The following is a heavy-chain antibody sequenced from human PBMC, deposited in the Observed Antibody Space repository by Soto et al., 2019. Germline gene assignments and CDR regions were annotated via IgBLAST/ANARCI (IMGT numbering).Heavy chain of an antibody. V-gene: IGHV1-18*04. J-gene: IGHJ6*02. D-gene: IGHD4-17*01. Sequence: ASVKVSCKASGYTFTSYGISWVRQAPGQGLEWMGWISAYNGNTNYAQKLQGRVTMTTDTSTSTAYMELRSLRSDDTAVYYCARAPHAYGDYGYYYGMDVWGQGTTVTVSS. CDR1: GYTFTSYG. CDR2: ISAYNGNT. CDR3: ARAPHAYGDYGYYYGMDV.